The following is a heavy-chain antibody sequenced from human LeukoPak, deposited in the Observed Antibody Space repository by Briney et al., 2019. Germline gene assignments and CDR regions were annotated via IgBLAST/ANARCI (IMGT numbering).Heavy chain of an antibody. CDR1: GGSISSSSYY. V-gene: IGHV4-39*01. Sequence: SESLSLTCTVSGGSISSSSYYWGRIRQPPGKGLEWFGSIYYSGSTYYNPSLKSRVTISVDTTKNQFSQKKSSMTAADTAVYYCARQANPGDLVYWGERTLVTVSS. D-gene: IGHD7-27*01. CDR2: IYYSGST. J-gene: IGHJ4*02. CDR3: ARQANPGDLVY.